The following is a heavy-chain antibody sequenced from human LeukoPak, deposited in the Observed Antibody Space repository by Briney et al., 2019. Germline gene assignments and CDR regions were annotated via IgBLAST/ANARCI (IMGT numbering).Heavy chain of an antibody. CDR1: GYTFTGYY. V-gene: IGHV1-2*02. CDR3: ARDCSSTSCYDY. CDR2: INPNSGGT. Sequence: ASVTVSCKASGYTFTGYYMHWVRQAPGQGLEWMGWINPNSGGTNYAQKFQGRVTMTRDTSISTAYMELSRLRSDDTAVYYCARDCSSTSCYDYWGQGTLVTVSS. J-gene: IGHJ4*03. D-gene: IGHD2-2*01.